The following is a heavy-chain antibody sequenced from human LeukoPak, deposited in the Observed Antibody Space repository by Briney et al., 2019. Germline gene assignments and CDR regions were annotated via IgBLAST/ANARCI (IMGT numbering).Heavy chain of an antibody. D-gene: IGHD3-10*01. CDR3: ARVGAMYYYGSEPHWFDP. CDR1: GGSISSYY. V-gene: IGHV4-59*01. CDR2: IYYSGST. J-gene: IGHJ5*02. Sequence: SETLSLTCTVSGGSISSYYWSWIRQPPGKGLEWIGYIYYSGSTNYNPSLKSRVTISVDTSKNQFSLKLSSVTAADTAVYYYARVGAMYYYGSEPHWFDPWGQGTLVTVSS.